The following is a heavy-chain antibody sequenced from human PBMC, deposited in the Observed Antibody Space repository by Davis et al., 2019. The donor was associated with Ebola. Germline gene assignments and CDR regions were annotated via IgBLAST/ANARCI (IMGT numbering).Heavy chain of an antibody. CDR3: ARRRWLLSYYFDY. CDR1: GFTFSSYW. J-gene: IGHJ4*02. Sequence: PGGSLRLSCAASGFTFSSYWMSWVRQAPGKGLEWVANIKQDGSEKYYVDSVKGRFTISRDNAKNSLYLQMNSLRAEDTAVYYCARRRWLLSYYFDYWGQGTLVTVSS. CDR2: IKQDGSEK. D-gene: IGHD3-22*01. V-gene: IGHV3-7*03.